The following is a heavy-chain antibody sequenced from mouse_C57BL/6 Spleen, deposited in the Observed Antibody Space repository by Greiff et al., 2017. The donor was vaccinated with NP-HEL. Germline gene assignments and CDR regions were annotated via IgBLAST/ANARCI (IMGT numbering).Heavy chain of an antibody. D-gene: IGHD1-1*01. CDR3: ARAPCTTVVDWYFDV. CDR1: GYTFTSYW. J-gene: IGHJ1*03. V-gene: IGHV1-72*01. CDR2: IDPNSGGT. Sequence: QVQLQQPGAELVKPGASVKLSCKASGYTFTSYWMHWVKQRPGRGLEWIGRIDPNSGGTKYNEKFKSKATLTVDKPSSTAYMQLSSLTSEDSAVYYCARAPCTTVVDWYFDVWGTGTTVTVSS.